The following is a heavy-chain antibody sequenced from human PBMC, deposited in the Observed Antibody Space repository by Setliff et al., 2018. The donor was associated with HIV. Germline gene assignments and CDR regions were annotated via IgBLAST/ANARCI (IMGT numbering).Heavy chain of an antibody. J-gene: IGHJ3*02. V-gene: IGHV1-24*01. CDR3: ATSSPVGPWLPSHDAFDI. CDR1: GYALTELS. D-gene: IGHD3-22*01. Sequence: ASVKVSCKVSGYALTELSRHWVRQAPGKGLEWMGGFDPEDGETIYAQKFQGRVTMTEDTSTDTAYMELSSLRSEDTAVYYCATSSPVGPWLPSHDAFDIWGQGTMVTVSS. CDR2: FDPEDGET.